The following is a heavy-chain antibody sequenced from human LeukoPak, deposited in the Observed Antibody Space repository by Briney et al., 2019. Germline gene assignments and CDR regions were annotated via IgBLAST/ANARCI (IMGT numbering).Heavy chain of an antibody. V-gene: IGHV3-30-3*01. Sequence: GGSLRLSCAASGFTFSSYAMHWVRQAPGKGLEWVAVISYDGSNKYYADSVKGRFTISRDNSKNTLYLQMNSLRAEDTAVYYCAGSYYDSSGPHDYWGQGTLVTVSS. CDR3: AGSYYDSSGPHDY. D-gene: IGHD3-22*01. CDR2: ISYDGSNK. CDR1: GFTFSSYA. J-gene: IGHJ4*02.